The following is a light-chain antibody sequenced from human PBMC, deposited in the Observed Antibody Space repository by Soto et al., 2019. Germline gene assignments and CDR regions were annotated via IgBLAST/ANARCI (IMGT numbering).Light chain of an antibody. CDR2: EVS. CDR1: SSDVGGYNY. V-gene: IGLV2-8*01. CDR3: SSYAASNNLGV. Sequence: QSVLTQPPSASGSPGQSVTISCIGTSSDVGGYNYVSWYQQHPGKAPKLMIYEVSKRPSGVPDRFSGSKSVNTASLTVSGLQADDEADYYCSSYAASNNLGVFGGGTKLAVL. J-gene: IGLJ2*01.